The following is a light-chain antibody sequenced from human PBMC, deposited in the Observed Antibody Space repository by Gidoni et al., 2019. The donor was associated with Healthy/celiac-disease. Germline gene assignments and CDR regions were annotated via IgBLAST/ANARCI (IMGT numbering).Light chain of an antibody. V-gene: IGLV1-47*01. CDR2: MNN. Sequence: QSVLTQPPSASGTPGQRGTISCSGSSSNIANNYVYWYQHLPGTAPKLVIYMNNERPPGVPDRFSGSKSGTSASLAISGLRSEDEADYYCAAWDNSLSGHVVFGGGTKLTVL. CDR1: SSNIANNY. CDR3: AAWDNSLSGHVV. J-gene: IGLJ2*01.